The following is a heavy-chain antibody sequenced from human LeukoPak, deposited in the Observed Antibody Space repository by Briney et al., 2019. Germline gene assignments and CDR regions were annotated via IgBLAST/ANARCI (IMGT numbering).Heavy chain of an antibody. V-gene: IGHV1-69*04. J-gene: IGHJ4*02. Sequence: SVKVSCKASGGTFSSYAISWVRQAPGQGLEWMGRIIPILGIANYVQKFQGRVTITADKSTSTAYMELSSLRSEDTAVYYCAANCGGDCYPLVYWGQGTLVTISS. CDR1: GGTFSSYA. CDR3: AANCGGDCYPLVY. CDR2: IIPILGIA. D-gene: IGHD2-21*01.